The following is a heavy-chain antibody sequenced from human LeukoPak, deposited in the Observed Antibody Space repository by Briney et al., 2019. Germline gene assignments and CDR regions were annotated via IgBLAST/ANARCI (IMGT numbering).Heavy chain of an antibody. Sequence: PGGSLRLSCRISGLTFGNAWLTWVRQVPGKGLEWVGHIRSYVDGGTTEYAASVRDRFIISRDDSKNTLHLQMSSLKTEDTAVYFCAKDLPLSGARFFQHWGQGTLVTVSS. CDR3: AKDLPLSGARFFQH. CDR2: IRSYVDGGTT. D-gene: IGHD6-25*01. V-gene: IGHV3-15*01. J-gene: IGHJ1*01. CDR1: GLTFGNAW.